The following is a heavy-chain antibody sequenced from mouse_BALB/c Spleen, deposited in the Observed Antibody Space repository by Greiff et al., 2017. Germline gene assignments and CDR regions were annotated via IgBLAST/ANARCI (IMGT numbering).Heavy chain of an antibody. CDR2: INSNGGST. V-gene: IGHV5-6-3*01. J-gene: IGHJ3*01. D-gene: IGHD1-2*01. CDR1: GFTFSSYG. CDR3: ARNDYGYRFAY. Sequence: EVQGVESGGGLVQPGGSLKLSCAASGFTFSSYGMSWVRQTPDKRLELVATINSNGGSTYYPDSVEGRFTISRDNTKNTLYLQMSSLKSEDTAMYYCARNDYGYRFAYWGQGTLVTVSA.